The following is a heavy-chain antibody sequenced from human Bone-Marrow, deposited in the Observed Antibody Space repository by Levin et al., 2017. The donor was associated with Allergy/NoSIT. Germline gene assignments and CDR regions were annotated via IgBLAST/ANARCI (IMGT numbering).Heavy chain of an antibody. J-gene: IGHJ3*02. Sequence: PGGSLRLSCKGSEYSFTNYWITWVRQMPGEGLEWMGRIDPSDSYTDYSPSFQGHVTISADKSITTAYLQWSSLRASDTAMYYCARHYGGNSFRFRAFDIWGQGTMVTVSS. V-gene: IGHV5-10-1*01. D-gene: IGHD4-23*01. CDR3: ARHYGGNSFRFRAFDI. CDR1: EYSFTNYW. CDR2: IDPSDSYT.